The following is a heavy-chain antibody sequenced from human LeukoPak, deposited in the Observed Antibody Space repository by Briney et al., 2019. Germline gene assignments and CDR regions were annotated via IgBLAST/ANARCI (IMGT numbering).Heavy chain of an antibody. CDR3: ARSGTPIAFDI. V-gene: IGHV3-66*01. D-gene: IGHD3-10*01. CDR1: GFTVSSNY. CDR2: IYSGGST. Sequence: SGGSLRLSCAASGFTVSSNYMSWVRQAPGKGLEWVSVIYSGGSTYYADSVKGRFTISRDNSKNTLYLQMNSLRAEDTAVYYCARSGTPIAFDIWGQGTMVTVSS. J-gene: IGHJ3*02.